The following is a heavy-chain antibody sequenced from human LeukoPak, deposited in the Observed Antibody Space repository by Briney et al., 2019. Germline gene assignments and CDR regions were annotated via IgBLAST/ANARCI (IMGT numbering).Heavy chain of an antibody. CDR1: GFTFSTYS. J-gene: IGHJ3*02. CDR2: ISSSSSFI. CDR3: ARDSPLSFDI. Sequence: PGGSLRLSCAASGFTFSTYSMNWARQAPGQGLEWVSSISSSSSFIYYADSVKGRFTISRDNAKNSVYLQMNSLRAEDTAVYYCARDSPLSFDIWGQGTMVTVSS. V-gene: IGHV3-21*01.